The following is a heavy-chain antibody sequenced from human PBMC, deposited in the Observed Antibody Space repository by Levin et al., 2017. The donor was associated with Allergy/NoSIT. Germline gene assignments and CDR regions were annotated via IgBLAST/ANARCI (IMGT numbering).Heavy chain of an antibody. CDR3: AKDRSGTWSFDY. CDR1: GFTFSNYY. Sequence: GGSLRLSCAASGFTFSNYYMHWVRQAPGKGLEWVAFISSDGSTKNYADSVKGRSTISRDNSKNTLYLQMNSLRAEDTAAYYCAKDRSGTWSFDYWGQGTLLTVSS. D-gene: IGHD2-15*01. J-gene: IGHJ4*02. CDR2: ISSDGSTK. V-gene: IGHV3-30*18.